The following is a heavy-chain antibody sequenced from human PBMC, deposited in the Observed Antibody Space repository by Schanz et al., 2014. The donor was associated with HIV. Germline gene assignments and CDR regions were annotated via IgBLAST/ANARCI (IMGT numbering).Heavy chain of an antibody. D-gene: IGHD4-17*01. CDR3: AKSRGDSWPYGMDV. J-gene: IGHJ6*02. Sequence: EVQLVESGGGLVQPGRSLRLSCAASGFTFDDYAMHWVRQAPGKGLEWVSAISGGSTYYADSVKGRFTISRDNSENTLYLQMNSLRAEDTAVYYCAKSRGDSWPYGMDVWGQGTTVTVSS. CDR1: GFTFDDYA. V-gene: IGHV3-23*04. CDR2: ISGGST.